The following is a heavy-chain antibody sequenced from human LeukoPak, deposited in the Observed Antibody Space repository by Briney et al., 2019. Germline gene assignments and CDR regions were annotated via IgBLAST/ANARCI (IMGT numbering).Heavy chain of an antibody. CDR2: INTNTGNP. J-gene: IGHJ6*02. V-gene: IGHV7-4-1*02. D-gene: IGHD2-21*01. CDR1: GYTFTSST. CDR3: ARXSPGXYYYXMDV. Sequence: ASVKVSCKASGYTFTSSTMNWVRQAPGQGLEWMGWINTNTGNPTYAQGFTGRFVFSLDTSVSTAYLQISSLKAEDTAVYYCARXSPGXYYYXMDVWGQGTTVTVSS.